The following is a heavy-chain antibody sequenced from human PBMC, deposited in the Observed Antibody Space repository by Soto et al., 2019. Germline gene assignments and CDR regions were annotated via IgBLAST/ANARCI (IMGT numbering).Heavy chain of an antibody. CDR3: ASAPSTVVTPYYFDY. Sequence: QVQLVESGGGVVQPGRSLRLSCAASGFTFSSYAMHWVRQAPGKGLEWVAVISYDGSNKYYADSVKGRFTISRDNSKNTLYLQMNSLRVEDTAVYYCASAPSTVVTPYYFDYWGQGTLVTVSS. D-gene: IGHD2-21*02. CDR1: GFTFSSYA. V-gene: IGHV3-30-3*01. CDR2: ISYDGSNK. J-gene: IGHJ4*02.